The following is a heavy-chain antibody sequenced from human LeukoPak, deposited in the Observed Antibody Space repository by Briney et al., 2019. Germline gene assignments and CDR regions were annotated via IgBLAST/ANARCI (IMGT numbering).Heavy chain of an antibody. CDR1: GFTFSSHA. Sequence: GSLRLSCGASGFTFSSHAMTWVRQAPGKGLEWVSAISISGDTTYYADAVKGRSTISRDNSKNTVYLQMNSLRAEDTAVYYCANEIRPNDYWGQGTLVTVSS. D-gene: IGHD4-17*01. V-gene: IGHV3-23*01. J-gene: IGHJ4*02. CDR2: ISISGDTT. CDR3: ANEIRPNDY.